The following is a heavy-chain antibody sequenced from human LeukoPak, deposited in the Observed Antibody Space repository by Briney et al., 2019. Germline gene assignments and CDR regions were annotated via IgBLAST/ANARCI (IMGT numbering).Heavy chain of an antibody. J-gene: IGHJ4*02. CDR2: IVPILGIA. V-gene: IGHV1-69*04. Sequence: SVKVSCKASGGTFSSYAISWVRQPPGQGLEWMGRIVPILGIANYAQKFQGRVTITADKSTSTAYMELSSLRSEDTAVYYCARQYCSSTSCYFDYWGQGTLVTVSS. CDR3: ARQYCSSTSCYFDY. CDR1: GGTFSSYA. D-gene: IGHD2-2*01.